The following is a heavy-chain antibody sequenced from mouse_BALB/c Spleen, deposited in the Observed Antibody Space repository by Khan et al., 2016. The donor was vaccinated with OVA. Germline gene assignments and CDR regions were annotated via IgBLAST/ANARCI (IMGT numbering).Heavy chain of an antibody. J-gene: IGHJ3*01. CDR3: VREGLATEDWFAY. V-gene: IGHV4-1*02. CDR1: GFDFSRYW. Sequence: EVKLLESGGGLVQPGGSLKLSCAASGFDFSRYWMNWVRQAPGKGLEWIGEINPDSSSINYTPSLKDRFVISRDNAKNTLFLQMNKVRSEDTALYYCVREGLATEDWFAYWGQGTLGTVSA. CDR2: INPDSSSI. D-gene: IGHD1-1*01.